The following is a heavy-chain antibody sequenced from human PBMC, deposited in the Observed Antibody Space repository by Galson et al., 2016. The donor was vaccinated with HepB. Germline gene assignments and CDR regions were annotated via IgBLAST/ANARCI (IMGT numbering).Heavy chain of an antibody. CDR3: ARERGIAAAATLDY. Sequence: SLRLSCAASGFTFSGHGMHWVRQAPGRGLEWVAVISKDGSDKQYVDSVKGRFTVSRDNSKNTLYLQMNSLRAEDTAVYYCARERGIAAAATLDYWGQGTLVTVSS. D-gene: IGHD6-13*01. CDR1: GFTFSGHG. CDR2: ISKDGSDK. V-gene: IGHV3-33*05. J-gene: IGHJ4*02.